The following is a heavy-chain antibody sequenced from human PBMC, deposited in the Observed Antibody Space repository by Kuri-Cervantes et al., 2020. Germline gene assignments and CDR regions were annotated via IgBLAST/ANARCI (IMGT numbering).Heavy chain of an antibody. Sequence: GSLRLSCTVSGYSISSGYYWGWIRQPPGKGLEWIGSIYHSGSTYYNPSLKSRVTISVDTSKNQFSLKLSSVTAADTAVYYCARVHETYDILTGYPSDYPDYYYYYMDVWGKGTTVTVSS. V-gene: IGHV4-38-2*02. J-gene: IGHJ6*03. CDR1: GYSISSGYY. CDR2: IYHSGST. CDR3: ARVHETYDILTGYPSDYPDYYYYYMDV. D-gene: IGHD3-9*01.